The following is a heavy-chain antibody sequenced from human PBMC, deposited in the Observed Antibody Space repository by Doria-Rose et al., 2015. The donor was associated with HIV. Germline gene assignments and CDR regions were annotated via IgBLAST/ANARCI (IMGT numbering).Heavy chain of an antibody. D-gene: IGHD3-22*01. J-gene: IGHJ2*01. V-gene: IGHV4-34*01. CDR2: GGT. CDR3: ARSHYYYDSSGYHRLDWYFDL. Sequence: GGTNNNPSPKIRVTISVDTSKKQFSLKLSSVTAADTAVYYCARSHYYYDSSGYHRLDWYFDLWGRGTLVTVSS.